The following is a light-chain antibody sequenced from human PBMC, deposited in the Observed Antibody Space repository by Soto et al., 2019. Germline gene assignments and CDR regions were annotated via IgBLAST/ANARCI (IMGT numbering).Light chain of an antibody. CDR1: SSDVGSYNI. CDR2: EGS. Sequence: QSALTQPASVSGSLGQSITISCTGTSSDVGSYNIVSWYQQHPGKVPKLIIYEGSSRPSGVSNRFSGSKSGNTASLTISGLQAEDEADYYCSSYVSSKTYVFGTGTKLTVL. CDR3: SSYVSSKTYV. J-gene: IGLJ1*01. V-gene: IGLV2-14*02.